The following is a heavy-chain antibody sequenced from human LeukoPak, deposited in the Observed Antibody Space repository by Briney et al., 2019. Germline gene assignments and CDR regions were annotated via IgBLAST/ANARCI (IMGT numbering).Heavy chain of an antibody. V-gene: IGHV6-1*01. Sequence: SQTFSLTCAISGDSVSSNSAAWNWIRQSPSRGLEWLGRTYYRSNWYNDYAVPVKSRITINPDTSKNQFSLQLNSVTPEDTAIYYCARFIVASGSFDYWGQGTLVTVSS. J-gene: IGHJ4*02. CDR1: GDSVSSNSAA. D-gene: IGHD6-13*01. CDR3: ARFIVASGSFDY. CDR2: TYYRSNWYN.